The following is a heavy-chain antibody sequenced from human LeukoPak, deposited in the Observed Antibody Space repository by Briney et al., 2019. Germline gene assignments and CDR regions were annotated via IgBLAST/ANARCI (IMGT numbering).Heavy chain of an antibody. CDR2: ISGNGDTT. D-gene: IGHD1-1*01. CDR3: AKILSGWNAPFDY. CDR1: GFTFSNYA. Sequence: PGGSLRLSCAASGFTFSNYAMSWVRQAPGKGLEWVSGISGNGDTTFYTGSVRGRFTISRDNSKNTLYLQMNSLRADDTAVFYCAKILSGWNAPFDYWGQGTLVTVSS. V-gene: IGHV3-23*01. J-gene: IGHJ4*02.